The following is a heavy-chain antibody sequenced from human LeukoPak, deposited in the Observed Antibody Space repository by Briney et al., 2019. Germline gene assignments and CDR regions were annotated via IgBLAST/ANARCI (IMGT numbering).Heavy chain of an antibody. D-gene: IGHD3-22*01. CDR2: IYTSGST. CDR3: AREMVVATIDY. Sequence: SETLSLTCTVSGGSISSYYWSWLRQPAGKGLEWIGRIYTSGSTNYNPSLKSRVTMSVDTSKNQFSLKPSSVTAADTAVYYCAREMVVATIDYWGQGTLVTVSS. J-gene: IGHJ4*02. V-gene: IGHV4-4*07. CDR1: GGSISSYY.